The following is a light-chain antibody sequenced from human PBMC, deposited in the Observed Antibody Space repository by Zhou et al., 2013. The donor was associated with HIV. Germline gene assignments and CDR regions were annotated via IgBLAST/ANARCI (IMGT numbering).Light chain of an antibody. CDR1: QGISSS. CDR2: DAS. CDR3: HQLNSPPFT. V-gene: IGKV1-9*01. J-gene: IGKJ3*01. Sequence: DIQLTQSPPFLSASVGDRVTITCRASQGISSSLSWYQQKPGNAPKLLIFDASFLKTGVPSRFRGSGSGTEFTLTITSLQPEDFATYYCHQLNSPPFTFGPGTKVDIK.